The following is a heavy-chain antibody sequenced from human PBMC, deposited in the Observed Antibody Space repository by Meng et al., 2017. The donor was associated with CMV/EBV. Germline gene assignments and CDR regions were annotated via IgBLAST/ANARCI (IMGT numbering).Heavy chain of an antibody. Sequence: GESLKISCAASGFTFSSYWMSWVRQAPGKGLEWVANIKQDGSEKYYVDSVKGRVTISRDNAKNSLYLQMNSLRAEDTAVYYCARDGVCSGGSCPPYYYYYGMDVWGQGTTVTVSS. D-gene: IGHD2-15*01. J-gene: IGHJ6*02. V-gene: IGHV3-7*01. CDR2: IKQDGSEK. CDR3: ARDGVCSGGSCPPYYYYYGMDV. CDR1: GFTFSSYW.